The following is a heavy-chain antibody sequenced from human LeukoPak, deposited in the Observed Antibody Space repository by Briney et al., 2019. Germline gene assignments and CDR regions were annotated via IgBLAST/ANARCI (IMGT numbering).Heavy chain of an antibody. V-gene: IGHV1-3*03. D-gene: IGHD3-10*01. J-gene: IGHJ4*02. Sequence: GASVKVSCKASGYTFTSYAMHWVRQAPGQRLEWMGWINAGNGNTKYSQEFQGRVTITRDTSASTAYMELSSLRSEDMAVYYCAREDGSGSYPGDYWGQGTLVTVSS. CDR3: AREDGSGSYPGDY. CDR1: GYTFTSYA. CDR2: INAGNGNT.